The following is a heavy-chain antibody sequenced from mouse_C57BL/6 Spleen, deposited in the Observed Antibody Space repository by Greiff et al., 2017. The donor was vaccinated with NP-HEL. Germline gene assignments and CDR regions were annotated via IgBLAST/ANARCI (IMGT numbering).Heavy chain of an antibody. V-gene: IGHV5-16*01. CDR2: INYDGSST. D-gene: IGHD2-1*01. J-gene: IGHJ1*03. CDR3: ARGPDGNYGYFDV. CDR1: GFTFSDYY. Sequence: EVMLVESEGGLVQPGSSMKLSCTASGFTFSDYYMAWVRQVPEKGLEWVANINYDGSSTYYLDSLKSRFIISRDNAKNILYLQMSSLKSEDTATYYCARGPDGNYGYFDVWGTGTTVTVSS.